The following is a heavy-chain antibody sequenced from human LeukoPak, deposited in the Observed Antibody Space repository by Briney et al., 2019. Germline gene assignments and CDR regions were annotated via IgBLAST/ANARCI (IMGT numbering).Heavy chain of an antibody. V-gene: IGHV3-9*01. CDR3: AKVGIFGLVTYYFDY. D-gene: IGHD3/OR15-3a*01. Sequence: GGSLRLSCAVSGFTFDEYAMPWVRQAPGKGLEWVSGISWNSGLIDYADSVKGRFTISRDNAKNSLYLQMNSLKAEDTAFYYCAKVGIFGLVTYYFDYWGQGTLVTVSS. J-gene: IGHJ4*02. CDR1: GFTFDEYA. CDR2: ISWNSGLI.